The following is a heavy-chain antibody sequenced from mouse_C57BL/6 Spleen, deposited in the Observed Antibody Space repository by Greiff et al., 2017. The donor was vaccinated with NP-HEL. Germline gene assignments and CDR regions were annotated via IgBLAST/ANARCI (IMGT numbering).Heavy chain of an antibody. CDR3: ARHNPDGYYDY. CDR1: GFTFISYG. D-gene: IGHD2-3*01. J-gene: IGHJ2*01. V-gene: IGHV5-6*01. Sequence: EVKLVESGGDLVKPGGSLKLSCAASGFTFISYGMSWVRQTPDKRLEWVATISSGGSYTYYPDSVKGRFTISRDNAKNTLYLQMSSLKSEDTAMYYCARHNPDGYYDYWGQGTTLTVSS. CDR2: ISSGGSYT.